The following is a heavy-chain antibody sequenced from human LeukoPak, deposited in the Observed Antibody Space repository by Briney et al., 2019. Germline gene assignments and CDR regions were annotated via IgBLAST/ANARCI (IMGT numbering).Heavy chain of an antibody. V-gene: IGHV3-74*01. Sequence: GGSLRLSCSAAGFTFSSHAMHWVRQAPGKGLVWVSRIYTDGSYTNYADSVKGRFTISRDNAKNTLSLHMNSLRAEDMAVYYCARGDDESLDHWGQGTLVTVSS. CDR2: IYTDGSYT. J-gene: IGHJ4*02. CDR1: GFTFSSHA. CDR3: ARGDDESLDH. D-gene: IGHD3-16*01.